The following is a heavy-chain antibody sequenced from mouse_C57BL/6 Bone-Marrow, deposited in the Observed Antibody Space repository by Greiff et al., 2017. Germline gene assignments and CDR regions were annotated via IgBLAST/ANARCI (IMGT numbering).Heavy chain of an antibody. J-gene: IGHJ4*01. CDR1: GFSFNTYA. V-gene: IGHV10-1*01. Sequence: DVHLVESGGGLVQPKGSLKLSCAASGFSFNTYAMNWVRQAPGKGLEWVARIRSKSNNYATYYADSVKDRFTISRDDSESMLYLQMNNLKTEDTAMYYCVRHPVVAPGAMDYWGQGTSVTVSS. CDR3: VRHPVVAPGAMDY. D-gene: IGHD1-1*01. CDR2: IRSKSNNYAT.